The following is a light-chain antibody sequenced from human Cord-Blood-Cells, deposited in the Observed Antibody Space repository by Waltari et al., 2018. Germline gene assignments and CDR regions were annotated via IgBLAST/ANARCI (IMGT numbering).Light chain of an antibody. CDR2: DAS. V-gene: IGKV1-5*01. CDR3: QQYNSYSRT. J-gene: IGKJ1*01. Sequence: DIQMTQSPSTLSASVGDRVTITCRASQSISSWLAWYQQKPGKAPKLLIYDASSLESGVPSRFSGSGSGTEFTLTISSLQPDDFATYYGQQYNSYSRTFGQGTKVEMK. CDR1: QSISSW.